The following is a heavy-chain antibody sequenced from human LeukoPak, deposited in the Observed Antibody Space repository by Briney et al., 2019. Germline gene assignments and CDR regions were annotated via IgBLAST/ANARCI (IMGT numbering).Heavy chain of an antibody. CDR2: IYHSGST. D-gene: IGHD2-15*01. CDR3: AGDRCSGGSCYLDY. V-gene: IGHV4-4*01. CDR1: GGSISSSNW. J-gene: IGHJ4*02. Sequence: PSGTLCLTCAVSGGSISSSNWWSWVRPPPGKGREGMGEIYHSGSTNYNPSLKSRVTISVDKAKNQISLKMSSVTAADTAVYCGAGDRCSGGSCYLDYWGQAALLTVSP.